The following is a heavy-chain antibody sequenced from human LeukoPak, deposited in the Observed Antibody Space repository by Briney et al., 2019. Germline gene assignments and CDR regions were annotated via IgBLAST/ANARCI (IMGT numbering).Heavy chain of an antibody. V-gene: IGHV3-21*01. CDR1: GFTFSSYS. Sequence: NPGGSLRLSCAASGFTFSSYSMNWVRQAPGKGLEWVSSISSSSTYIHYADSVKGRFTISRDNAKNSLYLQMNSLRAEDTAVYYCARGRGDCSGGSCPFTTYMDVWGKGTTVTVSS. CDR2: ISSSSTYI. CDR3: ARGRGDCSGGSCPFTTYMDV. D-gene: IGHD2-15*01. J-gene: IGHJ6*03.